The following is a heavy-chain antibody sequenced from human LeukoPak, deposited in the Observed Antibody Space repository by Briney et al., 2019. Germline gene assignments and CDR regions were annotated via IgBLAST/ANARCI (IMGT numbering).Heavy chain of an antibody. CDR1: GGTFSSYA. D-gene: IGHD3-22*01. Sequence: GASVTVSFTASGGTFSSYAISWVRQAPGQGLEWMGGIIPIFGTANYAQKFQGRVTITADESTSTAYMELSSLRSEDTAVYYCARDVYYDSSGNDAFDIWGQGTMVTVSS. V-gene: IGHV1-69*13. CDR3: ARDVYYDSSGNDAFDI. J-gene: IGHJ3*02. CDR2: IIPIFGTA.